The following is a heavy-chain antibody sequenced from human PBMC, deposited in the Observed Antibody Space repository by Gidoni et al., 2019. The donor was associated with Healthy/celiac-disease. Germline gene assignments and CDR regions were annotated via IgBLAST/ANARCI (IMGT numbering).Heavy chain of an antibody. CDR2: ISSTSNTI. Sequence: EVQLVESGGGLVQPGGSLRLSCAASGFTFSSYSMNWVRQAPGKGLQWVSYISSTSNTIYYADSVKGRFTISRDNAKNSLYLQMNSLRDEDTAVYYCARVRYNFGYYFDFWGQGTLVTVSS. V-gene: IGHV3-48*02. D-gene: IGHD3-3*01. CDR3: ARVRYNFGYYFDF. J-gene: IGHJ4*02. CDR1: GFTFSSYS.